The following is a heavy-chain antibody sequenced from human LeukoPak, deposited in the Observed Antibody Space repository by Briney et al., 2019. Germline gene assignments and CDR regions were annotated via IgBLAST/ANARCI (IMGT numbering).Heavy chain of an antibody. CDR1: GFTFSSYG. Sequence: RRSLRLSCAASGFTFSSYGMHWVRQAPGKGLEWVAVIWYDGSNKYYADSVKGRFTISRDNSRNTMYLQMNSLRAEDTAVYYCAKEYDSGGYGANFDYWGQGTLVTVSS. D-gene: IGHD3-10*01. CDR2: IWYDGSNK. V-gene: IGHV3-33*06. J-gene: IGHJ4*02. CDR3: AKEYDSGGYGANFDY.